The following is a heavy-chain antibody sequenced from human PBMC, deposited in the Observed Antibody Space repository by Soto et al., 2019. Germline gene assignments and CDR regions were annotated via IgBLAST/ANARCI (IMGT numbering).Heavy chain of an antibody. Sequence: EVQLVESGGGLVQPGRSLRLSCAASGFTFDDYDMHWVRQAPGKGLEWVSGISWNSGSIGYEDAVKGRFTISRDNAKNSLYLQMNSLRAEDTALYYCAEDKGRAAAGKLGYWGQGTLVAVS. CDR3: AEDKGRAAAGKLGY. D-gene: IGHD6-13*01. CDR2: ISWNSGSI. CDR1: GFTFDDYD. J-gene: IGHJ4*02. V-gene: IGHV3-9*01.